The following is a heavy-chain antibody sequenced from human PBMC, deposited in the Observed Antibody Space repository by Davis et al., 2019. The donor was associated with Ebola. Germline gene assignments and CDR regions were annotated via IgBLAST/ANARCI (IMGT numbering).Heavy chain of an antibody. CDR3: VKEGTTTIWVDSDN. CDR1: GFTFSAHT. V-gene: IGHV3-64D*08. CDR2: ISSSGKR. D-gene: IGHD1-26*01. J-gene: IGHJ4*02. Sequence: PGGSLRLSCSASGFTFSAHTMHWVRQAPGKGLEYVSVISSSGKRYYADSVKGRFTISRDNSQNNVYLQMTSLRVEDTAVYYCVKEGTTTIWVDSDNWGQGTLVTVAS.